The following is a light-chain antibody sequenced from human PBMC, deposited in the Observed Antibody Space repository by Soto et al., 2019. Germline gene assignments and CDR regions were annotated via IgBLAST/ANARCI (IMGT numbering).Light chain of an antibody. CDR2: EGS. CDR1: SSDVGSYNL. Sequence: QSVLTQPASVSGSPGQSITISCTGTSSDVGSYNLVSWYQQHPGKAPKLMIYEGSKRPSGVSNRFSGSKSGNTASLTISGGQAEDEAEYYCCSYAGSSVAFGGGTKLTVL. J-gene: IGLJ2*01. V-gene: IGLV2-23*01. CDR3: CSYAGSSVA.